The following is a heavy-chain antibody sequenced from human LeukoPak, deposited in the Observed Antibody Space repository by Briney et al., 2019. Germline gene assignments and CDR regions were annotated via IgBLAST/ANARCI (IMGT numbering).Heavy chain of an antibody. J-gene: IGHJ3*01. CDR2: INPNSGGT. CDR3: ARGEDILTGYDAFDV. CDR1: GYTFTGYY. D-gene: IGHD3-9*01. V-gene: IGHV1-2*02. Sequence: ASVKVSCKASGYTFTGYYMHWVRQAPGQGLEWMGWINPNSGGTNYAQKFQGRVTMTRDTSISTAYMELSRLRSDDTAVYYCARGEDILTGYDAFDVWGQGTMVTVSS.